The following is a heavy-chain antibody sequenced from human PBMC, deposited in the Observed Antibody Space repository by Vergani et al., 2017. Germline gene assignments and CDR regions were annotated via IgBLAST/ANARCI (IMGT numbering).Heavy chain of an antibody. CDR2: ISGSGGRT. J-gene: IGHJ4*02. Sequence: EVQLLESGGGLVQPGGSLRLSCAASGFTFSSYAMSWVRQAPGKGLEWVSAISGSGGRTYYADSVKGRFTISRDNSKNTLYLQMNSLRAEDTAVYYCANPPYGDYPFDYWGQGTLVTVSS. CDR1: GFTFSSYA. V-gene: IGHV3-23*01. CDR3: ANPPYGDYPFDY. D-gene: IGHD4-17*01.